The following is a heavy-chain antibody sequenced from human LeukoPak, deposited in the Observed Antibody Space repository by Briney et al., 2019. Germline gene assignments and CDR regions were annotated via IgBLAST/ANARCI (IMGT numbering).Heavy chain of an antibody. D-gene: IGHD1-1*01. Sequence: GGSLRLSCAASGFTFSSYAMSWVRQAPGKGLEWVSAISGSGGSTYYADSVKGRFTISRDNSKNTLYLQMNSLRAEDTAVYYCAKSSPSLTTGTRGYFDYWGQGTLVTVSS. CDR3: AKSSPSLTTGTRGYFDY. V-gene: IGHV3-23*01. J-gene: IGHJ4*02. CDR1: GFTFSSYA. CDR2: ISGSGGST.